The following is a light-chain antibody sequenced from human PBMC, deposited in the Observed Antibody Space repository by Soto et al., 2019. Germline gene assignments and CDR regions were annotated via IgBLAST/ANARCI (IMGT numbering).Light chain of an antibody. CDR1: QSVSSN. V-gene: IGKV3-15*01. CDR3: QQYNTWPLT. CDR2: DAS. Sequence: ETVMTQSPATLSVSPGERPTLSCRASQSVSSNLAWYQQKPGQAPRLLIYDASTRATGIPARFSGSGSGTELTLTISGLQSEDFAVYYCQQYNTWPLTFGPGTKVDIK. J-gene: IGKJ3*01.